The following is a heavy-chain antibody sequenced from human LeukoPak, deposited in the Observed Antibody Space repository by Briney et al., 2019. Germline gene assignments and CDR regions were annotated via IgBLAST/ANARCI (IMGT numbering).Heavy chain of an antibody. CDR1: GGSISSSSYY. CDR3: ARPMYYYDSSGYFDY. J-gene: IGHJ4*02. D-gene: IGHD3-22*01. V-gene: IGHV4-39*01. CDR2: IYYSGST. Sequence: SETLSLTCTVSGGSISSSSYYWGWIRQPPGKGLEWIGSIYYSGSTYYNPSLKSRVTISVDTSKNQFSLKLSSVTAADTAVYYCARPMYYYDSSGYFDYWGQGTVVTVSS.